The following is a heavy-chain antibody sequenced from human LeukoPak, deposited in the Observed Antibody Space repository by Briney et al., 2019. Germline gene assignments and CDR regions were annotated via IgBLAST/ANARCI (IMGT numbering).Heavy chain of an antibody. V-gene: IGHV3-48*03. D-gene: IGHD2-15*01. CDR1: GFTFSSYE. CDR3: ARDSVAVHFDY. J-gene: IGHJ4*02. Sequence: GGSLRLSCAASGFTFSSYEMNWVRQAPGRGLEWVSYISSSGSTTYYADSVKGRFTISRDNAKNSLYLQMNSLRAEDTAVYYCARDSVAVHFDYWGQGTLVTVSS. CDR2: ISSSGSTT.